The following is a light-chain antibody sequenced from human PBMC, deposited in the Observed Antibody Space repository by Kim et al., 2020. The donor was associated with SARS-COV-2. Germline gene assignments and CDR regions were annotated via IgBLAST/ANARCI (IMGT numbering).Light chain of an antibody. CDR1: SGSIADNH. Sequence: KPVTISCPRSSGSIADNHVQWYQQRPGSAPANVIFEDDQRPSGVPGRFSGSIDRSSNSASLTISGLRTEDEADYYCQSYDTDNQGVFGGGTQLTVL. J-gene: IGLJ3*02. CDR3: QSYDTDNQGV. CDR2: EDD. V-gene: IGLV6-57*03.